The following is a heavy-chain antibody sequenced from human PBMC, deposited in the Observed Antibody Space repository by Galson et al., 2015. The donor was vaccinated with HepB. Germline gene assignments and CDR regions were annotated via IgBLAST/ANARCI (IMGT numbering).Heavy chain of an antibody. V-gene: IGHV3-11*01. J-gene: IGHJ6*03. CDR1: GFTFSDYY. D-gene: IGHD2-15*01. CDR2: ISSSGSTI. CDR3: AREKELPSGYYYYMDV. Sequence: SLRLSCAASGFTFSDYYMSWIRQAPGKGLEWVSYISSSGSTIYYADSVKGRFTISRDNAKNSLYLQMNSLRAEDTAVYYCAREKELPSGYYYYMDVWGKGTTVTVSS.